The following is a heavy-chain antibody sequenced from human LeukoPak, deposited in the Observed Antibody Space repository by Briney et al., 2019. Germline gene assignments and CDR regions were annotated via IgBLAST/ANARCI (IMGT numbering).Heavy chain of an antibody. CDR2: VAHSGST. CDR1: GGSTNSYY. V-gene: IGHV4-59*01. J-gene: IGHJ5*02. Sequence: SETLSLTCTVSGGSTNSYYWSWIRQSPGKGLEWIGYVAHSGSTNYNPSHKSRVTISLDTSKNQFSLKLSSVTAADTAVYYCARTVSGYYFNAWGPGTLVTVSS. D-gene: IGHD5-12*01. CDR3: ARTVSGYYFNA.